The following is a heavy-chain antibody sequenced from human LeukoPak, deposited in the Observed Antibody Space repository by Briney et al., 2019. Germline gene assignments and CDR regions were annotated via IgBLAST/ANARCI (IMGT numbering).Heavy chain of an antibody. CDR2: INPSGGST. Sequence: ASVKVSCKASGYTFTSYYMHWVRQAPGQGLEWMGIINPSGGSTSYAQKFQGRVTMTRDTSISTAYMELSRLRSDDTAVYYCARAVVGYLTGYSYWGQGTLVTVSS. V-gene: IGHV1-46*01. D-gene: IGHD3-9*01. CDR3: ARAVVGYLTGYSY. CDR1: GYTFTSYY. J-gene: IGHJ4*02.